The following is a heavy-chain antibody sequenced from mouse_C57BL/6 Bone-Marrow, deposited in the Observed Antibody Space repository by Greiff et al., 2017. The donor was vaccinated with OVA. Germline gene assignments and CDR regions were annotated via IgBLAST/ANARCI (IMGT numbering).Heavy chain of an antibody. D-gene: IGHD2-5*01. CDR1: GFTFSSYA. V-gene: IGHV5-9-1*02. J-gene: IGHJ1*03. CDR3: PHYYSNYWYFDV. Sequence: EVMLVESGEGLVKPGGSLKLSCAASGFTFSSYAMSWVRQTPEKRLEWVAYISSGGDYIYYADTVKGRFTISRDNARNTLYLQMSSLKSEDTAMYYCPHYYSNYWYFDVWGTGTTVTVSS. CDR2: ISSGGDYI.